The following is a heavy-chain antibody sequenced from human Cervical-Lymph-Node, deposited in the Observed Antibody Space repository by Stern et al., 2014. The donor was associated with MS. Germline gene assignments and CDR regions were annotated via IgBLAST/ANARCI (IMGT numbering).Heavy chain of an antibody. D-gene: IGHD6-13*01. J-gene: IGHJ4*02. V-gene: IGHV3-30*18. CDR2: ISYDGSDK. CDR3: AKDGTPAVAAAVIDY. CDR1: GFTFSSYG. Sequence: DQLVESGGGVVQPGRSLRLSCAASGFTFSSYGMHWVRQAPGKGLEWVAVISYDGSDKYYSYSVKGQFTISRDNSKNTLYLQMDSLRPEDTAVYYCAKDGTPAVAAAVIDYWGQGALVTVSS.